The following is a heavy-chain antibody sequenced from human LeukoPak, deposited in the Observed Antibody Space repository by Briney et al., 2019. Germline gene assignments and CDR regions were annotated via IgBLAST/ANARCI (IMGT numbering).Heavy chain of an antibody. CDR1: GDSISSRNW. D-gene: IGHD6-13*01. CDR3: VTSGSRYRHFDH. V-gene: IGHV4-4*02. CDR2: MYPSGTT. Sequence: SGTLSLTCAVSGDSISSRNWWTWVRQPPGKRLEWIGEMYPSGTTNYNPSLKSRVTISIDKSKNQFSLKLISVTAADTAFYYCVTSGSRYRHFDHWGQGTLVTVSS. J-gene: IGHJ4*02.